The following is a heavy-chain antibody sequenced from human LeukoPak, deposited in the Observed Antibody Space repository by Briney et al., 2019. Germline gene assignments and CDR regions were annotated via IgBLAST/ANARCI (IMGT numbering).Heavy chain of an antibody. Sequence: ASVKVSCKASGYTFTGYYMHWVRQAPGQGLEWMGRINPNSGGTNYAQKFQGRATMTRDTSISTAYMELSRLRSDDTAVYYCARPTSSGWNDYWGQGTLVTVSS. CDR2: INPNSGGT. J-gene: IGHJ4*02. CDR1: GYTFTGYY. V-gene: IGHV1-2*06. D-gene: IGHD6-19*01. CDR3: ARPTSSGWNDY.